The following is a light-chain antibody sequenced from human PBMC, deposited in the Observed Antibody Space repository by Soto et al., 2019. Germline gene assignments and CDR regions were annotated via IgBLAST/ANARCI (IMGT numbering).Light chain of an antibody. V-gene: IGKV3D-20*02. J-gene: IGKJ5*01. Sequence: EIVLTQSPGTLSLYTGERATLSCRASQSVSSNYLAWYQQKPGQAPRLLIYDTSNRATDIPPRFSGSGSGTDFTLTISSLEPEDFAVYYRQQRTNWRITFGQGTRLEIK. CDR3: QQRTNWRIT. CDR1: QSVSSNY. CDR2: DTS.